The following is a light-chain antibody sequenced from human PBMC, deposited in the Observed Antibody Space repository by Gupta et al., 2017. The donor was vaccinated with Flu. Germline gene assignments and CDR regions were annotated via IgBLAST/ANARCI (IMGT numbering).Light chain of an antibody. CDR3: QQYDNSPRYT. Sequence: ELVLTQSQGTLSLSPGERATVSCSASQSVSNNYLAWYQHQPGQAPRLLIYGASSRATGIPDRFSGSGSGTDFTLTISRLEPEDFAVYYCQQYDNSPRYTFGQGTKLEIK. V-gene: IGKV3-20*01. CDR2: GAS. CDR1: QSVSNNY. J-gene: IGKJ2*01.